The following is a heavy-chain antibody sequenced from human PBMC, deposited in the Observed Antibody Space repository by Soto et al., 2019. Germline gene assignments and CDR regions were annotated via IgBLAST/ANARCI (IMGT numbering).Heavy chain of an antibody. CDR3: ARGAHADIVVVPAADYYFDY. Sequence: ASVKVSCKASGYTFTGYYMHWVRQAPGQGLEWMGWINPNSGGTNYAQKFQGRVTMTRDTSTSTVYMELSSLRSEDTAVYYCARGAHADIVVVPAADYYFDYWGQGTLVTVSS. D-gene: IGHD2-2*01. CDR2: INPNSGGT. CDR1: GYTFTGYY. V-gene: IGHV1-2*02. J-gene: IGHJ4*02.